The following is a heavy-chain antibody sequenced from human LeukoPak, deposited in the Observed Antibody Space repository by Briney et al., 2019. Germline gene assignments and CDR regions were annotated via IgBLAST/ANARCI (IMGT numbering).Heavy chain of an antibody. J-gene: IGHJ6*02. D-gene: IGHD6-6*01. CDR1: GGTFSSYA. Sequence: ASVKVPCKASGGTFSSYAISWVRQAPGQGLEWMGRIIPILGIANYAQKFQGRVTITADKSTSTAYMELSSLRSEDTAVYYCARQLLPLSMDVWGQGTTVTVSS. V-gene: IGHV1-69*04. CDR3: ARQLLPLSMDV. CDR2: IIPILGIA.